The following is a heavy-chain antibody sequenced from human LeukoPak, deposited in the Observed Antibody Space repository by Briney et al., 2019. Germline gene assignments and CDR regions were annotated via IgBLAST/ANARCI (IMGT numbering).Heavy chain of an antibody. CDR1: GGSMNSGSHY. CDR3: ARDLGSYDSSGYYYP. V-gene: IGHV4-39*07. CDR2: ISYTGST. Sequence: SETLSLTCTVSGGSMNSGSHYWGWIRQPPGKGLEWIGTISYTGSTYYNPSLKSRVTISIDTSNNKFSLRLSSVTAADTAVYYCARDLGSYDSSGYYYPWGQGTLVTVSS. J-gene: IGHJ5*02. D-gene: IGHD3-22*01.